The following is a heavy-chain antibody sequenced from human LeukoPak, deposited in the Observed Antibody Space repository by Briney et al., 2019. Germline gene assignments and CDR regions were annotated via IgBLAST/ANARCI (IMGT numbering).Heavy chain of an antibody. Sequence: GGSLRLSCAASGFTFSSYSMNWVRQAPGKGLEWVSSISSSSSYIYYADSVKGRFTISRDNAKNSLYLQMNSLRAEDTAVYYCARSRRYYFDSSGYFDYWGQGTLVTVSS. CDR2: ISSSSSYI. V-gene: IGHV3-21*01. CDR1: GFTFSSYS. CDR3: ARSRRYYFDSSGYFDY. D-gene: IGHD3-22*01. J-gene: IGHJ4*02.